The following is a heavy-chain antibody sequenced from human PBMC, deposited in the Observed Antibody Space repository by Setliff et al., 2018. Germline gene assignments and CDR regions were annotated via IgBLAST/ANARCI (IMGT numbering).Heavy chain of an antibody. V-gene: IGHV3-7*04. CDR2: IKQDGSET. D-gene: IGHD5-18*01. Sequence: LSCAASGFTFSTFWMSWVRQAPGKGLEWVANIKQDGSETYYVDSVKGRFTISRDNPNNSLYLQMNNLRAEDTAVYYCARGGYSYGYWGHGTLVTVSS. CDR3: ARGGYSYGY. J-gene: IGHJ4*01. CDR1: GFTFSTFW.